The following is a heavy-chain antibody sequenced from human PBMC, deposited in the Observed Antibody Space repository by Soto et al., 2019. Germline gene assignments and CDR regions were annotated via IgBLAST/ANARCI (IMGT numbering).Heavy chain of an antibody. V-gene: IGHV3-23*01. D-gene: IGHD6-19*01. CDR1: GFTFSNYG. CDR2: VSPAGST. Sequence: EVQLLESGGGLVQPGGSLRLSCAASGFTFSNYGMNWIRLAPGEGLEWVSTVSPAGSTFYADSVRGRFTISRDNSKSTVSLQMNGLRVDDTAIYYCVRGWAYWGRGTVVTVSS. CDR3: VRGWAY. J-gene: IGHJ4*02.